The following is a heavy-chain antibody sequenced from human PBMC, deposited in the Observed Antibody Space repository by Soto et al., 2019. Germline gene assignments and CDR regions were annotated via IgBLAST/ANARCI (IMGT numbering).Heavy chain of an antibody. V-gene: IGHV4-4*02. Sequence: SQTPALTCAVSGGSISSSNCCSWVRQPPGKGLEWIGEIYHSGSTNYNPSLKSRVTISVDKSKNQFSLKLSSVTAADTAVYYCARLYMVRGVMDWFDPWGQGTLVTVSS. J-gene: IGHJ5*02. CDR1: GGSISSSNC. D-gene: IGHD3-10*01. CDR2: IYHSGST. CDR3: ARLYMVRGVMDWFDP.